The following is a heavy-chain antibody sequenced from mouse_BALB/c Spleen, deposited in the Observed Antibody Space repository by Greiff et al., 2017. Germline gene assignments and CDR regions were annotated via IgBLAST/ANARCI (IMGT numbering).Heavy chain of an antibody. V-gene: IGHV5-9*03. D-gene: IGHD2-4*01. CDR3: ARYDGLRRSFDY. CDR1: GFTFSSYT. J-gene: IGHJ2*01. CDR2: ISSGGGNT. Sequence: EVKLEESGGGLVKPGGSLKLSCAASGFTFSSYTMSWVRQTPEKRLEWVATISSGGGNTYYPDSVKGRFTISRDNAKNNLYLQMSSLRSEDTALYYCARYDGLRRSFDYWGQGTTLTVSS.